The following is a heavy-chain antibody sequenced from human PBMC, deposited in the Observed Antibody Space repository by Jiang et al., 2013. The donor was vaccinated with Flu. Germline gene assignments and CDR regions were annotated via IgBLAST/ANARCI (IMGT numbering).Heavy chain of an antibody. V-gene: IGHV4-38-2*02. J-gene: IGHJ4*02. CDR1: GYSIQQWLL. D-gene: IGHD3-16*02. Sequence: SLTCTVSGYSIQQWLLLGLDPAAPREGLEWIGSIYHSGSTYXNPSLKSRVTISVDTSKNQFSLKLSSVTAADTAVYYCVREVRYNYDYIWGSYPPVEEFDYWGQGTLVTVSS. CDR2: IYHSGST. CDR3: VREVRYNYDYIWGSYPPVEEFDY.